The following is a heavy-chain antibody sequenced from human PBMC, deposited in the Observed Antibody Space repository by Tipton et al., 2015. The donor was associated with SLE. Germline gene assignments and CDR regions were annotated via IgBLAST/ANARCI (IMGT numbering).Heavy chain of an antibody. CDR1: GGSFSGYH. J-gene: IGHJ4*02. Sequence: LRLSCAVYGGSFSGYHWSWIRQPPGKGLEWIGEINHSGSATYNPPLKSRVTISLDTSKNQFSLKLRSVTAADTAVYYCARGGYDFWSGPGNYWGQGTLVTVPS. CDR2: INHSGSA. D-gene: IGHD3-3*01. CDR3: ARGGYDFWSGPGNY. V-gene: IGHV4-34*01.